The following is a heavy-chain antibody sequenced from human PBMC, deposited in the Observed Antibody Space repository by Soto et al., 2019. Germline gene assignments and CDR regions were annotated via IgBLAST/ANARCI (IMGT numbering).Heavy chain of an antibody. Sequence: SETLSLTCAVYGGSFSGYFWSWIRQPPGKGLEWIGEINHSGSTNYNPSLKSRVTISVDTSKNQFSLKLSSVTAADTAVYYCARGAHPDWSQGTLVTVSS. J-gene: IGHJ4*02. CDR3: ARGAHPD. CDR1: GGSFSGYF. V-gene: IGHV4-34*01. CDR2: INHSGST.